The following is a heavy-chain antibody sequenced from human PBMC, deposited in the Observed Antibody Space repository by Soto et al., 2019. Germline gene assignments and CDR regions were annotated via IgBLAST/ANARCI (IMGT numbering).Heavy chain of an antibody. CDR1: GYNFNSYT. CDR2: ISAYNGNT. J-gene: IGHJ5*02. D-gene: IGHD2-15*01. V-gene: IGHV1-18*01. Sequence: QVQLVQSGAEVKKPGASVKVSCKASGYNFNSYTISWVRQAPGQGLEWMGRISAYNGNTNYAQKLQGRVTMTTDTSTSTAYMELRSRRSGDTAVYHGERVVGALGHWFDPWGQGTLVTVSS. CDR3: ERVVGALGHWFDP.